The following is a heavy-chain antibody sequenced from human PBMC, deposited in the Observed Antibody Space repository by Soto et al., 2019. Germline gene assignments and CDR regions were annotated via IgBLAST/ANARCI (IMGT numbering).Heavy chain of an antibody. CDR2: IYPGDSDT. D-gene: IGHD6-13*01. J-gene: IGHJ6*02. V-gene: IGHV5-51*01. CDR3: ARRLPIAARRGSYGMDV. Sequence: PGESLKISCKGSGYSFTSYWIGWVRQMPGKGLEWMGIIYPGDSDTRYSPSFQDQVTISADKSISTAYLQWSSLKASGTAMYYCARRLPIAARRGSYGMDVWGQGTTVTVSS. CDR1: GYSFTSYW.